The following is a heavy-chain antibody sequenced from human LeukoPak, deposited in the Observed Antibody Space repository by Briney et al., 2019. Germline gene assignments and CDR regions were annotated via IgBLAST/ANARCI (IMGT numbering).Heavy chain of an antibody. V-gene: IGHV3-74*01. J-gene: IGHJ4*02. CDR3: ARSLGGAYDY. CDR1: GFPFSSYW. D-gene: IGHD1-26*01. Sequence: GGSLRLSCAASGFPFSSYWMHWVRQAPGKGLVWVSRINIDGSNTNYADSVKGRFTISRDNAKNTLYLQMDSLRAEDTAVYYCARSLGGAYDYWGQGTLVTVSS. CDR2: INIDGSNT.